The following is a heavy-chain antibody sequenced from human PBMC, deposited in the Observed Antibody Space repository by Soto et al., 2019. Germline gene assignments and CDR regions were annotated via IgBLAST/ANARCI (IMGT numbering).Heavy chain of an antibody. CDR3: AAFPVHSNYVYYYYYGMDV. J-gene: IGHJ6*02. Sequence: GASVKVSCKASGFTFTSSAVQWVRQARGQRLEWIGWIVVGSGNTNYAQKFQERVTITRDMSTSTAYMELSSLRSEDTAVYYCAAFPVHSNYVYYYYYGMDVWGQGTTVTVSS. CDR1: GFTFTSSA. V-gene: IGHV1-58*01. CDR2: IVVGSGNT. D-gene: IGHD4-4*01.